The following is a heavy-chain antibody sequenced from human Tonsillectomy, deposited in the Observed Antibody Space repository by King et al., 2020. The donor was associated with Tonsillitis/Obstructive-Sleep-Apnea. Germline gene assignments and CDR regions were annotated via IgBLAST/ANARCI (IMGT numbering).Heavy chain of an antibody. CDR3: ARVAGGNDLWSGSNYYYYYMDV. Sequence: VQLQQWGAGLLKPSETLSLTCAVYGGSFSGYYWSWIRQAPGKGLEWIGEINHSGSTNYNPSLKSRVTISVDTSKNQFSLKLNSGTAADTAVYYCARVAGGNDLWSGSNYYYYYMDVWGKGTTVTVSS. D-gene: IGHD3-3*01. J-gene: IGHJ6*03. CDR1: GGSFSGYY. V-gene: IGHV4-34*01. CDR2: INHSGST.